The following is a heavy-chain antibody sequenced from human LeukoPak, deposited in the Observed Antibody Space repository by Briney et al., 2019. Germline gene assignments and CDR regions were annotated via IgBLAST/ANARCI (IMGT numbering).Heavy chain of an antibody. D-gene: IGHD3-22*01. Sequence: GGSLRLSCAASGFTFSSYAMSWVRQAPGKGLEWVSAISGSGGSTYYADSVKGRFTISRDNSKNTLYLQMNSLRAEDTAVYYCAKPNRADYYDSSGYYHWLYWGQGTPVTVSS. CDR1: GFTFSSYA. CDR3: AKPNRADYYDSSGYYHWLY. V-gene: IGHV3-23*01. CDR2: ISGSGGST. J-gene: IGHJ4*02.